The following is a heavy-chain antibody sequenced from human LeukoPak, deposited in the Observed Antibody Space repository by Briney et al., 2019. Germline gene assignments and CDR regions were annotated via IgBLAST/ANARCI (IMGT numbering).Heavy chain of an antibody. D-gene: IGHD3-22*01. CDR1: GYILTGYY. Sequence: ASVKVSCKASGYILTGYYMHWVRQAPGQGLEWMGWINPNSGGTNYAQKFQGRVTMTRDTSISTAYMELSRLRSDDTAVYYCARVPYYYDSSGYYGQEDYWGQGTLVTVSS. J-gene: IGHJ4*02. CDR3: ARVPYYYDSSGYYGQEDY. CDR2: INPNSGGT. V-gene: IGHV1-2*02.